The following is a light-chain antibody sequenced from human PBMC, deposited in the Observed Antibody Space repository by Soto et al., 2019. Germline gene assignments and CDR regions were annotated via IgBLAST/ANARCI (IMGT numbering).Light chain of an antibody. CDR2: GVT. V-gene: IGLV2-14*01. Sequence: QSVLTQPASVSGSPGQSITISCTRTSSDVGAYYSVSWYQHHPGKAPKLIIYGVTNRPSGVSNRFSGSKSGNTASLTISGLQAEDEADYHCSSYTSGSSHYVFGTGTKLTVL. CDR1: SSDVGAYYS. CDR3: SSYTSGSSHYV. J-gene: IGLJ1*01.